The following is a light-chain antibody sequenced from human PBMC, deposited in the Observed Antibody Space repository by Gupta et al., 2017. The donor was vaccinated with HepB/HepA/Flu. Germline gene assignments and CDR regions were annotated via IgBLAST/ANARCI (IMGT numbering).Light chain of an antibody. CDR1: SSDVGGYNF. V-gene: IGLV2-14*03. Sequence: QSALTQPASVSGSPGQSITISCTGTSSDVGGYNFVSWYQQHPGKAPKLMIYDVSSRPSGVSNRFSGSKSGNTASLTISGLQAEDEADYYCSSDTSSSTYVFGTETKFTVL. CDR2: DVS. J-gene: IGLJ1*01. CDR3: SSDTSSSTYV.